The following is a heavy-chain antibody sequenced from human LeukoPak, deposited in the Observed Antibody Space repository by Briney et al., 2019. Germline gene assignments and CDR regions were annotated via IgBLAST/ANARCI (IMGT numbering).Heavy chain of an antibody. CDR3: ARAFYGSGSYFDY. V-gene: IGHV1-8*01. CDR2: MNPNSGNT. J-gene: IGHJ4*02. D-gene: IGHD3-10*01. Sequence: ASVKVSRKASGYTFTSYDINWVRQATGQGLEWMGWMNPNSGNTGYAQKFQGRVTITADESTSTAYMELSSLRSEDTAVYYCARAFYGSGSYFDYWGQGTLVTVSS. CDR1: GYTFTSYD.